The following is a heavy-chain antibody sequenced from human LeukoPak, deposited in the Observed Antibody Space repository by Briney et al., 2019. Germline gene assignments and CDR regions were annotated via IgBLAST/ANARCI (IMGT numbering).Heavy chain of an antibody. CDR3: ARLTYYYDSSGSHFDY. CDR1: GGSFSGYY. CDR2: INHSGST. V-gene: IGHV4-34*01. J-gene: IGHJ4*02. Sequence: SETLSLTCAVYGGSFSGYYWSWIRQPPGKGLEWIGEINHSGSTNYNPSLKSRVTISVDTSKNQFSLKLSSVTAADTAVYYCARLTYYYDSSGSHFDYWGQGTLVTVSS. D-gene: IGHD3-22*01.